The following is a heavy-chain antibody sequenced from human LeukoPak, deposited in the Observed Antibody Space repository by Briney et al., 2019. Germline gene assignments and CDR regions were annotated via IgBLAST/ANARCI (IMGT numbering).Heavy chain of an antibody. CDR1: GFTFINYG. CDR3: ANYGDYQYFDY. D-gene: IGHD4-17*01. V-gene: IGHV3-30*18. Sequence: GGSLRLSCAASGFTFINYGMHWVRQAPGKGLEWVAVISYDATNKYYADSVKGRFTISRDNSKNTLYLQMNRLKTDDTAVYYCANYGDYQYFDYWGQGTPVTVSS. J-gene: IGHJ4*02. CDR2: ISYDATNK.